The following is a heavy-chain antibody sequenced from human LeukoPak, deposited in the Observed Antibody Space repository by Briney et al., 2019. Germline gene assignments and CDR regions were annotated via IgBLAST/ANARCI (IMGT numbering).Heavy chain of an antibody. D-gene: IGHD3-10*01. J-gene: IGHJ2*01. CDR3: VRRGMVGFDYWYFDL. CDR1: GGSISSNSHY. Sequence: SETLSLTCTVSGGSISSNSHYWGWIRQPPGKGLEWIGSIHYGGSTHYNPSLKSRVTISVDTSKNQFSLRLSSVTAADTAVHYCVRRGMVGFDYWYFDLWGRGTLVTVSS. CDR2: IHYGGST. V-gene: IGHV4-39*01.